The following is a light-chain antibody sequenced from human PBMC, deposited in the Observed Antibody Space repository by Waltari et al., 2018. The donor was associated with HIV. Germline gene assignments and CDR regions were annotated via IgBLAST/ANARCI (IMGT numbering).Light chain of an antibody. CDR2: EVT. CDR1: FTAVWSYNL. V-gene: IGLV2-23*02. CDR3: CSYAGSRIHVV. J-gene: IGLJ2*01. Sequence: QSALTQPASVSGSPGQSITISCTGTFTAVWSYNLVSWYQKHPGEAPKIMIYEVTKRPSGVSSRFSGSKSGNTASLTISGLQAEDEADYYCCSYAGSRIHVVFGGGTKLTVL.